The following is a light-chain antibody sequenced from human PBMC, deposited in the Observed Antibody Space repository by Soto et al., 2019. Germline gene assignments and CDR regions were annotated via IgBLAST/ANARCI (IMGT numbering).Light chain of an antibody. V-gene: IGLV2-14*01. Sequence: QSALTQPASVSGSPGQSITISCTGTSSDVGGSNYVSWYQQHPGKAPRLMIYDVNDRPSGISNRFSGSKSGNTASLTISGLQAEDEADYYCSSDRSGSTLVFGGGTKLTV. CDR1: SSDVGGSNY. J-gene: IGLJ2*01. CDR2: DVN. CDR3: SSDRSGSTLV.